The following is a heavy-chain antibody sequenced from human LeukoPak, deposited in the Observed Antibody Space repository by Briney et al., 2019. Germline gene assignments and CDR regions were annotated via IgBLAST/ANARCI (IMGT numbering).Heavy chain of an antibody. D-gene: IGHD3-3*01. CDR2: INHSGST. CDR1: GGSFSGYY. J-gene: IGHJ6*02. Sequence: SETLSLTCAVYGGSFSGYYWSWIRQPPGKGPEWIGEINHSGSTNYNPSLKSRVTISVDTSKNQFSLKLSSVTAADTAVYYCARGHRLGFLEWFFGMDVWGQGTTVTVSS. V-gene: IGHV4-34*01. CDR3: ARGHRLGFLEWFFGMDV.